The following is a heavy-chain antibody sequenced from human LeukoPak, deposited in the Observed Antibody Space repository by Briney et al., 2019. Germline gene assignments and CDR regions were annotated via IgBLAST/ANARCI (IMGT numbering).Heavy chain of an antibody. J-gene: IGHJ3*02. V-gene: IGHV4-39*01. Sequence: PSETLSLTCTVSCGSFSSSSYYWGWIRQPPGKGLEWIGSMDYSGSTYYNASLRSRVTISVDTSKNQFSLKLSSVTAADTAVYYCARHFDRDGYKSNAFDIWGQGTMVTVSS. D-gene: IGHD5-24*01. CDR1: CGSFSSSSYY. CDR2: MDYSGST. CDR3: ARHFDRDGYKSNAFDI.